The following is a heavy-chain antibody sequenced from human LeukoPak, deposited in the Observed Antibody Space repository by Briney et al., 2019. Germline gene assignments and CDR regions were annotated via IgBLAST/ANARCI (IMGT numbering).Heavy chain of an antibody. CDR1: GGSISSHY. J-gene: IGHJ4*02. CDR2: IYYSGST. V-gene: IGHV4-59*11. CDR3: ARSAGGPDDY. D-gene: IGHD3-10*01. Sequence: SETLSLTCTVSGGSISSHYWSWIRQPPGKGLEWIGYIYYSGSTNYNPSLKSRVTISVDTAKSQFCLKLSSVTAADTAVYYCARSAGGPDDYWGQGTLVTVSS.